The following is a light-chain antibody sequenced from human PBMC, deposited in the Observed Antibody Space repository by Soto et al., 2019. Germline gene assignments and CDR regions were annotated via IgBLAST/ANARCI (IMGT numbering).Light chain of an antibody. CDR2: DAS. Sequence: DIQMTQSPSTLSASVGDRVTISCRASQFIYSRLAWYQQKPGKAPDLLIYDASSLQSEVPSRFSGSGSGTEFTLTISSLQPEDFATYICQQYNGYPWTFGQGNKVEI. J-gene: IGKJ1*01. CDR1: QFIYSR. CDR3: QQYNGYPWT. V-gene: IGKV1-5*01.